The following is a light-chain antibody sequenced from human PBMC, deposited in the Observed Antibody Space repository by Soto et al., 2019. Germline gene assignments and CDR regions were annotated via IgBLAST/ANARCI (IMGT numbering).Light chain of an antibody. CDR2: GAS. CDR3: QQYNNWHPMYT. J-gene: IGKJ2*01. Sequence: EIVMTQSPATLSVSPGERATLSCRASQSVSSNLAWYQQKPGQAPRLLIYGASTRATGIPARCSGSGSGTEFTLTISSLQSEDFAVYYCQQYNNWHPMYTFGQGTKLEIK. V-gene: IGKV3-15*01. CDR1: QSVSSN.